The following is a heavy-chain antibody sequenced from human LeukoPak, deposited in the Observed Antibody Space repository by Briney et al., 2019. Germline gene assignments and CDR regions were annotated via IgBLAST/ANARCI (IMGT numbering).Heavy chain of an antibody. D-gene: IGHD6-6*01. J-gene: IGHJ4*02. CDR1: GGSMSSYY. CDR2: IYYSGST. V-gene: IGHV4-59*01. Sequence: PSETLSLTCTVSGGSMSSYYWSWIRQPPGKGLEWIGYIYYSGSTNYNPSLKSRVTISVDTSKNQFSLKLSSVTAADTAVYYCARVDPDSSSTLEVFDYWGQGTLVTVSS. CDR3: ARVDPDSSSTLEVFDY.